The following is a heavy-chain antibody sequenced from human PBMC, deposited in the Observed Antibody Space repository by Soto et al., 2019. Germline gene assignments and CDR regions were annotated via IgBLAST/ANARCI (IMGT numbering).Heavy chain of an antibody. CDR3: ATGPGGWIDP. Sequence: SETLSLTCTVSGGSISSGGYYWSWIRQHPGKGLEWIGYIYYSGSTYYNPSLKSRVTIPVDTSKDQFSLKLSSVTAADTAGYYCATGPGGWIDPWGQGTLVTVAS. CDR2: IYYSGST. D-gene: IGHD1-1*01. V-gene: IGHV4-31*03. CDR1: GGSISSGGYY. J-gene: IGHJ5*02.